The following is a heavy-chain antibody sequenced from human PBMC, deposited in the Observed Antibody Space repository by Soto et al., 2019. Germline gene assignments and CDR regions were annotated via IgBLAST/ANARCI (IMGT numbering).Heavy chain of an antibody. J-gene: IGHJ6*02. Sequence: ASVKVSCKASGYTFTSYGISWVRQAPGQGLEWMGWISAYNGNTNYAQKLQGRVTMTTDTSTSTAYMELRSLRSDDTAVYYCARDHMVRGVISSYYYYYGMDVWGQGTTVTVSS. D-gene: IGHD3-10*01. CDR3: ARDHMVRGVISSYYYYYGMDV. V-gene: IGHV1-18*01. CDR2: ISAYNGNT. CDR1: GYTFTSYG.